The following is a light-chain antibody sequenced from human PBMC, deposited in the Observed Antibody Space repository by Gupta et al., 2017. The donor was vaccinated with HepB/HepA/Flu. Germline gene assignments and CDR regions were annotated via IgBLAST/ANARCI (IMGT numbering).Light chain of an antibody. V-gene: IGKV1-39*01. CDR1: QSISSY. CDR3: QQSYSTPQT. Sequence: DIQMTQSPSSLSASVGDRVTITCRASQSISSYLNWYQQKPGKAPKLLIYAASSLQSGVPSRFSGSGSGTDFTLTISSLPPEDFATYYCQQSYSTPQTFGQGTKVEIK. CDR2: AAS. J-gene: IGKJ1*01.